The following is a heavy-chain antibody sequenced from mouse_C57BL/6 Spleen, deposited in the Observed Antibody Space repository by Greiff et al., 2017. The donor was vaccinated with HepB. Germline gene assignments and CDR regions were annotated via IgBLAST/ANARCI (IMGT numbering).Heavy chain of an antibody. D-gene: IGHD3-2*02. CDR1: GYTFTSYW. V-gene: IGHV1-53*01. CDR3: ARGTAQATKVWFAY. CDR2: INPSNGGT. J-gene: IGHJ3*01. Sequence: QVQLKQSGTELVKPGASVKLSCKASGYTFTSYWMHWVKQRPGQGLEWIGNINPSNGGTNYNEKFKSKATLTVDKSSSTAYMQLSSLTSEDSAVYYCARGTAQATKVWFAYWGQGTLVTVSA.